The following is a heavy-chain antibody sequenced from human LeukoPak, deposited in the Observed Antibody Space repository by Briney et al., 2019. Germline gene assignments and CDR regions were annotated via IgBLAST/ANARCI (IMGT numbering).Heavy chain of an antibody. Sequence: SETLSLTCAVYGGSFSGYYWSWIRQPPGKGLEWIGEINHSGSTNYNPSLKSRVTISVDTSKNQFSLKLSSVTAADTAVYYCARSLDGDYATFDIWGQGTMVTVSS. V-gene: IGHV4-34*01. CDR3: ARSLDGDYATFDI. CDR2: INHSGST. J-gene: IGHJ3*02. D-gene: IGHD4-17*01. CDR1: GGSFSGYY.